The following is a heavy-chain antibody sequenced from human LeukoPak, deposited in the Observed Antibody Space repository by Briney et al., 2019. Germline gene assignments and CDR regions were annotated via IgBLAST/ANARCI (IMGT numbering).Heavy chain of an antibody. V-gene: IGHV3-53*04. CDR1: GFNVSSNY. J-gene: IGHJ4*02. CDR2: IYSGGST. CDR3: ASSGYYDSSIFDY. Sequence: GGSLRLSCGASGFNVSSNYMSWVRQAPGKGLEWVSVIYSGGSTYYADSVKGRFTISRHNSKNTLYLQMNSLRPEDTAVYYCASSGYYDSSIFDYWGQGTLVTDSS. D-gene: IGHD3-22*01.